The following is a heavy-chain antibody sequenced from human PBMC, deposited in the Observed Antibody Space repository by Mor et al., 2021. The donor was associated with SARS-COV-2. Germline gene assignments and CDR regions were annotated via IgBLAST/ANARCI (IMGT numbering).Heavy chain of an antibody. J-gene: IGHJ6*02. Sequence: LKSRVTISVDTSKNQFSLKLSSVTAADTAVYYCASRFLEWSATLGMDVWGQGTTVTVSS. D-gene: IGHD3-3*01. CDR3: ASRFLEWSATLGMDV. V-gene: IGHV4-39*01.